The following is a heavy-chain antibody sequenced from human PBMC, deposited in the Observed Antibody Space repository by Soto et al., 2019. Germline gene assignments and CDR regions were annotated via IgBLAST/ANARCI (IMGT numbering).Heavy chain of an antibody. Sequence: PGESLKISCQASGYSFTTYWISWVRQMPGKGLECMGRIDPTDSYTDYGPSFEGHVTMSVDRSINTAYLEWSSLKASDSAMYYCARLTLAHDSSGWDYWGQGTLVTVSS. CDR2: IDPTDSYT. CDR1: GYSFTTYW. J-gene: IGHJ4*02. D-gene: IGHD3-22*01. CDR3: ARLTLAHDSSGWDY. V-gene: IGHV5-10-1*01.